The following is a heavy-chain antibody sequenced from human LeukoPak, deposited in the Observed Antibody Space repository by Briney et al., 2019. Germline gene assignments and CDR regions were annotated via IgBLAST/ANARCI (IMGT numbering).Heavy chain of an antibody. D-gene: IGHD1-14*01. CDR1: GGSISSGGYY. J-gene: IGHJ4*02. CDR3: ARAPPGLGLDY. CDR2: IYYSGST. Sequence: SQTLSLTCTVSGGSISSGGYYWRWLRQHPGTGLEWIGYIYYSGSTYYNPSLKSRVTISVDTSKNQFSLKLSSVTAADTAVYYCARAPPGLGLDYWGQGTLVTVSS. V-gene: IGHV4-31*03.